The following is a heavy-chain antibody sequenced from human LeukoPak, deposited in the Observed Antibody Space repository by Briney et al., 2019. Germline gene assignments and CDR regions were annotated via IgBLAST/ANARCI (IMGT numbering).Heavy chain of an antibody. CDR1: GFTFDDDA. J-gene: IGHJ4*02. V-gene: IGHV3-20*04. Sequence: GESLKISCAASGFTFDDDAMSWVRQAPGKGLEWVSGINWNGGSTGYADSVKGRFTISRDNSKKSLYLQMNSLRAEDTALYYCARVGSYSFGDSFDYWGQGTLVTVSS. D-gene: IGHD3-10*01. CDR3: ARVGSYSFGDSFDY. CDR2: INWNGGST.